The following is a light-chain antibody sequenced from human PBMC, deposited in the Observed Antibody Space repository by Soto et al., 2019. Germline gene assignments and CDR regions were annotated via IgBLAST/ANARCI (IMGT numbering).Light chain of an antibody. CDR3: SSYTISSTYV. V-gene: IGLV2-14*03. CDR2: DVT. CDR1: SSDVGGYHY. J-gene: IGLJ1*01. Sequence: QSVLTQPPSASGSPGQSVTVSCAGTSSDVGGYHYVSWYQQYPGKAPKLMIYDVTNRPSGVSDRFSGSKSGNTASLTISGLQAEDEADYYCSSYTISSTYVFGTGTKVTVL.